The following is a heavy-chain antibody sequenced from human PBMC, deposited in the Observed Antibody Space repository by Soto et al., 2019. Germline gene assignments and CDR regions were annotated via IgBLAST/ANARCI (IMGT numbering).Heavy chain of an antibody. Sequence: EVQLVESGGGLVKPGGSLRLSCAASGFTFSNAWMSWVRQAPGKGLEWVGRIKSKTDGGTTDYAAPVKGRFTITRDDSKDTLYLQMNRLKPEDTAVYYCTPPSLCGYYVPDFDYWGQGTLVTVSS. CDR2: IKSKTDGGTT. D-gene: IGHD4-17*01. CDR3: TPPSLCGYYVPDFDY. V-gene: IGHV3-15*01. CDR1: GFTFSNAW. J-gene: IGHJ4*02.